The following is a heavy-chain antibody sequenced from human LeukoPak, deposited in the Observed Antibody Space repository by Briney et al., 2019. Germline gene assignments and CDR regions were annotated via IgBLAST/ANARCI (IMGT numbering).Heavy chain of an antibody. Sequence: SETLSLTCTVSGGSTSSSSYYWGWIRQPPGKGLEWIGSIYYSGSTYYNPSLKSRVTISVDTSKNQFSLKLSSVTAADTAVYYCARRLRGGTGSGSLDYWGQGTLVTVSS. CDR1: GGSTSSSSYY. CDR2: IYYSGST. CDR3: ARRLRGGTGSGSLDY. V-gene: IGHV4-39*01. D-gene: IGHD3-10*01. J-gene: IGHJ4*02.